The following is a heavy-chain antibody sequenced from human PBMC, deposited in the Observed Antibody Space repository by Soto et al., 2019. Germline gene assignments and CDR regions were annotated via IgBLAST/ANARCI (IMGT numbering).Heavy chain of an antibody. D-gene: IGHD5-18*01. CDR2: IYHSGST. CDR3: AGGGGQLWSECDY. Sequence: QLQLQESGSGLVKPSQTLSLTCAVSGGSISSGGYSWSWIRQPPGKGLEWIGYIYHSGSTYYNPSLKMRVTRSADGTRNQSALKLSPVTAADPAVYSCAGGGGQLWSECDYWGQGTLVTVSS. CDR1: GGSISSGGYS. V-gene: IGHV4-30-2*01. J-gene: IGHJ4*02.